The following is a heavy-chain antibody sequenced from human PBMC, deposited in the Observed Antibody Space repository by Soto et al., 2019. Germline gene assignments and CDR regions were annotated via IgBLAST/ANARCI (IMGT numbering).Heavy chain of an antibody. CDR2: IIPIFGTA. Sequence: GASVKVSCKASGGTFSSYSINWVRQAPGQGLEWMGGIIPIFGTANSAQKFQGRVTPTADESTSTAHMELNSLRNEDTAVYYCARPFQSWPGGWYFDLWGRGTLVTVS. V-gene: IGHV1-69*13. D-gene: IGHD3-16*01. J-gene: IGHJ2*01. CDR1: GGTFSSYS. CDR3: ARPFQSWPGGWYFDL.